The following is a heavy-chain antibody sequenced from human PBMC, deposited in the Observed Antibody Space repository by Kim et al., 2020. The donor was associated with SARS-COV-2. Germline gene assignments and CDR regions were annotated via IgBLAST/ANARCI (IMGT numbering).Heavy chain of an antibody. J-gene: IGHJ6*02. CDR1: GGSISSSSYY. V-gene: IGHV4-39*01. CDR3: ARRGYGSGSYYYYGMDV. Sequence: SETLSLTCSVSGGSISSSSYYWGWIRQPPGKGLEWIGSIYYSGSTYYNPSLKSRVTISIDTSKKQFSLNLSSVTAADTAVYYCARRGYGSGSYYYYGMDVWGQGTTVTVSS. D-gene: IGHD3-10*01. CDR2: IYYSGST.